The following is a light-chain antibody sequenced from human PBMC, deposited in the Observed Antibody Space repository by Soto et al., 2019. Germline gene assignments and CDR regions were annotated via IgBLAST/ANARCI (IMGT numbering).Light chain of an antibody. CDR3: AAWDDSLNGSYV. CDR2: NNN. V-gene: IGLV1-44*01. CDR1: SSSIGSNT. Sequence: QSVLTQPPSASGTPGQGVTISCSGSSSSIGSNTVSWYQQLPGTAPKLLIYNNNQRPSGVPDRFSGSKSGTSASLAISGLQSEDEADYYCAAWDDSLNGSYVFGTGTKLTVL. J-gene: IGLJ1*01.